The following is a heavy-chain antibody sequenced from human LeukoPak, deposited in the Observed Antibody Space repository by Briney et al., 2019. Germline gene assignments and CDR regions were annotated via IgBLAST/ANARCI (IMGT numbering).Heavy chain of an antibody. Sequence: GGSLKLSCAASGFTFSSYAMTWVRQAPGKGLEWVSAISGSGGSTYYADSVKGRFTISRDNSKNTLYLQMNSLRAEDTAVYYCAKARHGSGSYYPPFDYWGQGTLVTVSS. CDR2: ISGSGGST. D-gene: IGHD3-10*01. CDR3: AKARHGSGSYYPPFDY. CDR1: GFTFSSYA. J-gene: IGHJ4*02. V-gene: IGHV3-23*01.